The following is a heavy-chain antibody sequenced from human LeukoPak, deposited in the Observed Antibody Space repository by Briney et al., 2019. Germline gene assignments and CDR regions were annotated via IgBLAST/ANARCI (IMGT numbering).Heavy chain of an antibody. CDR2: IYTSGST. J-gene: IGHJ3*02. D-gene: IGHD2-2*01. Sequence: SETLSLTCTVSGGSISSYYWSWIRQPAGKGLEWIGRIYTSGSTNYNPSLKSRVTMSVDTSKNQFSLKLSSVTAADTAVYYCARERTSGIVVVPAATDAFDIWGQGTMVTVSS. CDR1: GGSISSYY. V-gene: IGHV4-4*07. CDR3: ARERTSGIVVVPAATDAFDI.